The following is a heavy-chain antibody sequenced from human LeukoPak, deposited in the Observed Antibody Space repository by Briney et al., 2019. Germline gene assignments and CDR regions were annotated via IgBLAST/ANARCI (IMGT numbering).Heavy chain of an antibody. D-gene: IGHD6-13*01. CDR1: GGSLSSYY. Sequence: SETLSLTCTVSGGSLSSYYWSWIRQPAGKGLEWIGRIYTSGSTNYNPSLKSRVTMSVDTSKNQFSLKLSSVTAADTAVYYCASSVVAAGTFYYWGQGTLVTVSS. V-gene: IGHV4-4*07. CDR3: ASSVVAAGTFYY. J-gene: IGHJ4*02. CDR2: IYTSGST.